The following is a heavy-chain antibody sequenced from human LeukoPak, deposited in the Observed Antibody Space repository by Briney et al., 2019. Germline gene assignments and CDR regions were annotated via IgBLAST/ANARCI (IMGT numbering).Heavy chain of an antibody. CDR3: ARQSLYPLPDY. CDR1: GGSIXXXXXX. V-gene: IGHV4-39*01. D-gene: IGHD3-16*01. Sequence: PSETLSLXXXVSGGSIXXXXXXXGWIRQPPGXGXXXIGTIYYXGSAHYXPXXXXXXXXSVXASKNQFSLKLSSVTAADTAVYYCARQSLYPLPDYWGPGTLVTVSS. J-gene: IGHJ4*02. CDR2: IYYXGSA.